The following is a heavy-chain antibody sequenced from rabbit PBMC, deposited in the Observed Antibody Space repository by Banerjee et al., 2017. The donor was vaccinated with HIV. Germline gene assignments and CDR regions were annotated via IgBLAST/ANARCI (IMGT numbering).Heavy chain of an antibody. Sequence: EESGGDLVKPEGSLTLTCTASRFDFNSGGVSWVRQAPGKGLEWIGYIDPVFGSTYYATWVNGRFTISSHNAQNTVDLQMNSLTAADTATYFCVRDTWHFKLWGPGTLVTVS. CDR3: VRDTWHFKL. V-gene: IGHV1S47*01. CDR2: IDPVFGST. D-gene: IGHD3-1*01. CDR1: RFDFNSGG. J-gene: IGHJ4*01.